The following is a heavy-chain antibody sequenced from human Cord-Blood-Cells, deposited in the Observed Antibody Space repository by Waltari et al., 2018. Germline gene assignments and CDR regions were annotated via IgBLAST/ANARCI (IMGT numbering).Heavy chain of an antibody. CDR1: GYTFTCYY. CDR3: AIHLIAARPHYFDY. J-gene: IGHJ4*02. CDR2: INPNRGGT. D-gene: IGHD6-6*01. V-gene: IGHV1-2*06. Sequence: QVQLVQSGAEVKKPGASVKVSCKASGYTFTCYYMHWVRQAPGQGLEWMGRINPNRGGTNYAQKFQGRVTMTRDTSISTAYMELSRLRSDDTAVYSCAIHLIAARPHYFDYWGQGTLVTVSS.